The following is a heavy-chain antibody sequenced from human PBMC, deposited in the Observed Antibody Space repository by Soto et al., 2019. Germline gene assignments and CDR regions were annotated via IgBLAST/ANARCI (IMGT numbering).Heavy chain of an antibody. CDR3: AKAPRPATTLNGSWLDP. CDR2: ISYDGSNK. D-gene: IGHD5-12*01. CDR1: GFTFSNYG. J-gene: IGHJ5*02. V-gene: IGHV3-30*18. Sequence: QVQLVESGGGVVQPGRSLRLSCAASGFTFSNYGVHWVRQAPGKGLEWVALISYDGSNKNYAVSVRGRFTISRDNSKRTVYLQMNSLRGEDTAVYHCAKAPRPATTLNGSWLDPWGQGTLVIVSS.